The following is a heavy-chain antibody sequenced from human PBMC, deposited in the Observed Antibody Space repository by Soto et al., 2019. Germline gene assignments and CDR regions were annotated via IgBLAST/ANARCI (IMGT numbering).Heavy chain of an antibody. J-gene: IGHJ3*02. CDR1: GYSFTSYW. D-gene: IGHD4-17*01. Sequence: GESLKISCKRSGYSFTSYWIGWVRQMPGKGLEWMGIIYPGDSDTRSSPSFQGQVTIPADKSISTAYLQWSSLKASDTAMYYCARWGYGGNSEGTDAFDIWGQGTMVTVSS. CDR2: IYPGDSDT. CDR3: ARWGYGGNSEGTDAFDI. V-gene: IGHV5-51*01.